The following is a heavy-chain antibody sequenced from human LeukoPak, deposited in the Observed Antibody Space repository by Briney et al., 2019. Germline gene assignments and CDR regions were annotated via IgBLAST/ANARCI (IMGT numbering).Heavy chain of an antibody. V-gene: IGHV1-2*06. Sequence: ASVKVSCKASAYTFTDYYVHWVRQAPGQGLEWMGRINPSSGDTNYAQNFQGRVTMTRDTSISTAYMELSSLRSEDTAVYYCARFAAAGTGLWFDPWGQGTLVTVSS. D-gene: IGHD6-13*01. CDR1: AYTFTDYY. CDR3: ARFAAAGTGLWFDP. CDR2: INPSSGDT. J-gene: IGHJ5*02.